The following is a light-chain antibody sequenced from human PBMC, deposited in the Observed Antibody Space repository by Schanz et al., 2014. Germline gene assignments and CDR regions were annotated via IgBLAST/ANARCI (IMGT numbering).Light chain of an antibody. J-gene: IGKJ4*01. V-gene: IGKV3-11*01. CDR1: QSVSSY. CDR3: QQYEIHRT. CDR2: DAS. Sequence: EIVLTQSPATLSLSPGERATLSCRASQSVSSYLAWYQQKPGEAPRLLFYDASNRATGILARFSGSGSGTDFHLTISSVDPEDFAVYYCQQYEIHRTFGGGTKVEIK.